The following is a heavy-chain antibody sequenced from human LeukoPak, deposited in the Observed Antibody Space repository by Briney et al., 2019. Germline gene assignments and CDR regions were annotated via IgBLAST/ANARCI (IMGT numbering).Heavy chain of an antibody. CDR1: GGSISSSSYY. V-gene: IGHV4-39*07. J-gene: IGHJ6*02. Sequence: SETLSLTCTVPGGSISSSSYYWGWIRQPPGKGLEWIGSIYYSGSTYYNPSLKSRVTISVDTSKNQFSLKLSSVTAADTAVYYCARDRVGATLYYYYGMDVWGQGTTVTVSS. CDR3: ARDRVGATLYYYYGMDV. CDR2: IYYSGST. D-gene: IGHD1-26*01.